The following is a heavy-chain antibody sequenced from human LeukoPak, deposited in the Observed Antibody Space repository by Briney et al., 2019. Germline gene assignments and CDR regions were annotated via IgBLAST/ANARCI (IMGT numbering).Heavy chain of an antibody. CDR3: ARSRAGRDSSGYLPPGYYYYGMDV. D-gene: IGHD3-22*01. J-gene: IGHJ6*02. Sequence: NPSETLSLTCAVSGGSISSSNWWSWVRQPPGKGLEWIGEIYHSGSTNYNPSLKSRVTISVDKSKNQFSLKLSSVTAADTAVYYCARSRAGRDSSGYLPPGYYYYGMDVWGQGTTVTVSS. V-gene: IGHV4-4*02. CDR1: GGSISSSNW. CDR2: IYHSGST.